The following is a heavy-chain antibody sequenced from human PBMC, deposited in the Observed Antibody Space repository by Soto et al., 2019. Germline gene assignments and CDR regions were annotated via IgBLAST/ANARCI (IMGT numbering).Heavy chain of an antibody. CDR1: GFTFSSYA. J-gene: IGHJ6*02. CDR2: ISYDGSNK. D-gene: IGHD6-6*01. Sequence: PGGSLRLSCAASGFTFSSYAMHWVRQAPGKGLEWVAVISYDGSNKYYADSVKGRFTISRVNSKNTLYLQMSSLRAEDTAVYYCVKDWRAARSTGRDYYYGMDVWGQGTTVTVSS. V-gene: IGHV3-30*14. CDR3: VKDWRAARSTGRDYYYGMDV.